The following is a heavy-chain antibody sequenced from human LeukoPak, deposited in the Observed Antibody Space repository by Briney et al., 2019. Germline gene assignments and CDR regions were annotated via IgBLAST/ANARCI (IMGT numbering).Heavy chain of an antibody. CDR3: ATDRALGATTGVVNY. CDR1: GYTLTELS. CDR2: FDPEDGET. D-gene: IGHD1-26*01. J-gene: IGHJ4*02. Sequence: ASVKVSCKVSGYTLTELSMHWVRQAPGKGLEWMGGFDPEDGETIYAQKFQGRVTMTEDTSTDTAYMELSSLRSEDTAVYYCATDRALGATTGVVNYWGQGTLVTVSS. V-gene: IGHV1-24*01.